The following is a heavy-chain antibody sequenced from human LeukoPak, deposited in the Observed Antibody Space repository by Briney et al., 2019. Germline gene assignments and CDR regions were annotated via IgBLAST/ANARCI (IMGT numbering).Heavy chain of an antibody. CDR3: ARTVDIDFPDYYYYGMDV. V-gene: IGHV4-59*01. D-gene: IGHD2-2*03. J-gene: IGHJ6*02. CDR2: IYYSGST. Sequence: PSETLSLTSTVSVGSISSYYWCWIRQPPGQGLERIGNIYYSGSTNYNPSLKSRATISVDTSKNQFSLKLSSVNAADTAVYYCARTVDIDFPDYYYYGMDVWGQGTTVTVSS. CDR1: VGSISSYY.